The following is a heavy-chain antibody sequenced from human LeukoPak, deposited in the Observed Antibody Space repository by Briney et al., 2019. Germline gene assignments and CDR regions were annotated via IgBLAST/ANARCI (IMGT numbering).Heavy chain of an antibody. CDR2: IYYSGST. CDR3: ARVRRQPGLWLDC. CDR1: ARSISSYY. V-gene: IGHV4-59*12. D-gene: IGHD3-16*01. J-gene: IGHJ4*02. Sequence: SHSLSPTRTVAARSISSYYSRSIRQPPGNGMEWSGYIYYSGSTTYHPSLKSRAPMSVDTSKNQFSLKLSSVDAADRGVYYCARVRRQPGLWLDCWGRGTLVSVSS.